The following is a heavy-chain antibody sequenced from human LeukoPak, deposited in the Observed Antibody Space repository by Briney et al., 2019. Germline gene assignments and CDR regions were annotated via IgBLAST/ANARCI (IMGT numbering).Heavy chain of an antibody. Sequence: SETLSLTCTVSVGSISSSSYYWGWIRQPPGKGLEWVGCIYYSGSTYYNPSLKSRVTISVDTSKNQFSLKLSSVAAADTGVYYCARQVVVVIAIKNWFDPWGQGTLVTFSS. CDR1: VGSISSSSYY. V-gene: IGHV4-39*01. CDR2: IYYSGST. CDR3: ARQVVVVIAIKNWFDP. J-gene: IGHJ5*02. D-gene: IGHD2-21*01.